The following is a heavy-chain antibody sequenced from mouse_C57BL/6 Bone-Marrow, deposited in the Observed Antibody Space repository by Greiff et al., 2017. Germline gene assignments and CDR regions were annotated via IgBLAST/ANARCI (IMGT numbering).Heavy chain of an antibody. CDR1: GYTFTEYT. Sequence: VKLMESGAELVKPGASVKLSCKASGYTFTEYTIHWVKQRSGQGLELIGWFYPGSGSIKYNEKFKDKATLPADKSSSTVYMGLSRLSSEDSAVYFCARHEAYFPYAMDYWGQGTSVTVSS. J-gene: IGHJ4*01. CDR3: ARHEAYFPYAMDY. D-gene: IGHD2-10*01. CDR2: FYPGSGSI. V-gene: IGHV1-62-2*01.